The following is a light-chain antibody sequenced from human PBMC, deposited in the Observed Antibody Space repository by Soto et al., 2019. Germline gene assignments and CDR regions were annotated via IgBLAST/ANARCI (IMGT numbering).Light chain of an antibody. J-gene: IGKJ2*02. CDR3: LQTYSTPGT. V-gene: IGKV1-39*01. CDR2: TAF. Sequence: DIQMTQSLSSLSASVGDRVTITCRASQSISGYLNWYQQKPGRAPNLLIYTAFSLQSGVPSRFSGSASGTDFTLTISSLQPEDFATYYCLQTYSTPGTFGQGTKLEIK. CDR1: QSISGY.